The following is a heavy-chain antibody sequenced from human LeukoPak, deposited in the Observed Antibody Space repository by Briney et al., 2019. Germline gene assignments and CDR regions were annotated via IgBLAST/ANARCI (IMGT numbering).Heavy chain of an antibody. J-gene: IGHJ5*02. D-gene: IGHD6-6*01. CDR1: GFTFSSYS. CDR2: ISSSSSTI. CDR3: ARDRRIQGFDP. V-gene: IGHV3-48*04. Sequence: GGSLRLSCAASGFTFSSYSMNWVRQAPGKGLEWVSYISSSSSTIYYADSVKGRFTISRDNAKNSLYLQMNSLRAEDTAVYYSARDRRIQGFDPWGQGTLVTVSS.